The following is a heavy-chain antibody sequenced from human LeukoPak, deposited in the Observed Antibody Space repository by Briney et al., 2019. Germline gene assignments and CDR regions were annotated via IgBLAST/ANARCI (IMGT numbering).Heavy chain of an antibody. V-gene: IGHV4-59*08. Sequence: SETLSLTCTVSGGSISTYYRNWIRQSPGKGLEWIGHIYYSGSTNYNPSLKSRVTISVDTSKNQFSLKLSSVTAADTGVYYCARLEWELNFDYWGQGTLVTVSS. CDR3: ARLEWELNFDY. D-gene: IGHD1-26*01. CDR1: GGSISTYY. J-gene: IGHJ4*02. CDR2: IYYSGST.